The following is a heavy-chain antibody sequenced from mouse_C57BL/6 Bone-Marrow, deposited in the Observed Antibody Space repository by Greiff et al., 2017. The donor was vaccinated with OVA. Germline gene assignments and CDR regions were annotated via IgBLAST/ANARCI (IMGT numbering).Heavy chain of an antibody. CDR3: ARHGYDGSSVWYFDV. CDR2: ISNLAYSI. V-gene: IGHV5-15*01. CDR1: GFTFSDYG. D-gene: IGHD1-1*01. Sequence: EVQLVESGGGLVQPGGSLKLSCAASGFTFSDYGMAWVRQAPRKGPEWVAFISNLAYSIYYADTVTGRFTISRETAKNTLYLEMRRLRAEDTAMYYCARHGYDGSSVWYFDVWGTGPRSPSPQ. J-gene: IGHJ1*03.